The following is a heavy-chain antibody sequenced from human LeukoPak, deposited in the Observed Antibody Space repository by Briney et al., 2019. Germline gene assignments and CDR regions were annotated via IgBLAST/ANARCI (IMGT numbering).Heavy chain of an antibody. CDR3: ATTLGGWEPLDF. CDR1: GSTFSGYY. D-gene: IGHD6-19*01. Sequence: GASVKVSCKAFGSTFSGYYMHWVRQAPGQGLEWMGWINPNSGGTYYTQNFQGRVTMTRDTSIITAYMELSRLKYDDTAVYYCATTLGGWEPLDFWGQGTLVTVSS. CDR2: INPNSGGT. V-gene: IGHV1-2*02. J-gene: IGHJ4*02.